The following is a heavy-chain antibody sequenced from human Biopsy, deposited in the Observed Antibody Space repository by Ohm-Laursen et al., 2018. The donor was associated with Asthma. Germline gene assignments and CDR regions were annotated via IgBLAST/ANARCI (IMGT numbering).Heavy chain of an antibody. V-gene: IGHV1-69*01. Sequence: SSVKVSCKSLGGTFNTYVIGWVRQAPGQGFEWMGGINSVFGTTTYPQKFQDRVTITADDSTSTVYMEMSSLRSEDTAVYYCARKAGSCISRTCYSLDFWGQGTLVTVSS. D-gene: IGHD2-2*01. CDR3: ARKAGSCISRTCYSLDF. CDR2: INSVFGTT. J-gene: IGHJ4*02. CDR1: GGTFNTYV.